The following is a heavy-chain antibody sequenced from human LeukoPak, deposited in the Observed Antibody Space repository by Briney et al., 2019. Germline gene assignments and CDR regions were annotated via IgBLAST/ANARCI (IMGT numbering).Heavy chain of an antibody. Sequence: SETLSLTCTVSGGSLSSYYWSWIRQPPGKGLEWIGYIYYSGSTNYNPSLKSRVTISVDTSKNQFSLKLSSVTAADTAVYYCARDLFRYDYVWGNDAFDIWGQGTMVTVSS. V-gene: IGHV4-59*01. CDR3: ARDLFRYDYVWGNDAFDI. D-gene: IGHD3-16*01. J-gene: IGHJ3*02. CDR2: IYYSGST. CDR1: GGSLSSYY.